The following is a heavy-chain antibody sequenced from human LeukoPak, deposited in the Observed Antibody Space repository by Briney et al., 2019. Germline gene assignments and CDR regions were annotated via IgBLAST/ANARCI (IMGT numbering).Heavy chain of an antibody. Sequence: PRGSLRLSCAASGFTFSSYAMSWVRQAPGKGLEWVSAISGSGGSTYYADSVKGRFTISRDNSKNTLYLQMNSLRAEDTAVYYCAKRGLHCSSTSCYNSPFDYWGQGTLVTVSS. V-gene: IGHV3-23*01. J-gene: IGHJ4*02. CDR1: GFTFSSYA. CDR2: ISGSGGST. D-gene: IGHD2-2*01. CDR3: AKRGLHCSSTSCYNSPFDY.